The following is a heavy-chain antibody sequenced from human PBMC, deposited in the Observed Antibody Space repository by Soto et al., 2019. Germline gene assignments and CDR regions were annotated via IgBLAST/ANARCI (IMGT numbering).Heavy chain of an antibody. D-gene: IGHD2-15*01. J-gene: IGHJ5*02. V-gene: IGHV4-39*07. CDR1: GGSISSSSYY. CDR2: VYHSGSI. Sequence: TSETLSLTCTVSGGSISSSSYYWGWLRQPPGRGLEWIGEVYHSGSINYNPSFKSRVTISVDKSKNQFSLEVNSVTAADTAVYYCARHTAGAATGLDPWGQGTLVTVSS. CDR3: ARHTAGAATGLDP.